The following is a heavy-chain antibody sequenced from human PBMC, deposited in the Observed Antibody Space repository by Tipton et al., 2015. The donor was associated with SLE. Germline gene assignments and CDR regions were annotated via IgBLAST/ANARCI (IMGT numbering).Heavy chain of an antibody. Sequence: TLSLTCTVSGGSISTGGYYWSWIRQHPGKGLEWIGYIYNSGSTDYNPSLKSRVTISADTSKNHFSLNLSSATAADTAVYYCAKDYNHDNADYNWGQGTLVIVSS. CDR1: GGSISTGGYY. CDR3: AKDYNHDNADYN. J-gene: IGHJ4*02. V-gene: IGHV4-31*03. CDR2: IYNSGST. D-gene: IGHD4-17*01.